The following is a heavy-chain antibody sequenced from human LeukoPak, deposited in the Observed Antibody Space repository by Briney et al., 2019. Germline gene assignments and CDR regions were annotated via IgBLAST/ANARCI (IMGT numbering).Heavy chain of an antibody. Sequence: PSETLSLTCTVSGGSISGSSYYWGWIRQPPGKGLEWIGSIYYSGSTYYNPSLKSRVTISVDTSKNQFSLKLSSVTAADTAVYYCARHESLTEEVDVWGKGTTVTVSS. J-gene: IGHJ6*04. V-gene: IGHV4-39*01. CDR2: IYYSGST. D-gene: IGHD3-16*01. CDR1: GGSISGSSYY. CDR3: ARHESLTEEVDV.